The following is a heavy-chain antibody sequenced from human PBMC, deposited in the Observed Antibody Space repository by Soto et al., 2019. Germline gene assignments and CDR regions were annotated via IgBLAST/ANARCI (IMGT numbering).Heavy chain of an antibody. CDR1: GYALSDLS. V-gene: IGHV1-24*01. Sequence: ASVKVSCKVSGYALSDLSMHWVRRPPGKGLEWMGGFDPEDGETIYAQKFQGRVTMTEDTSTDTAYMELSSLRSEDTAVYYCATSLRGRALIFDYWGQGTLVTVSS. J-gene: IGHJ4*02. D-gene: IGHD3-10*01. CDR2: FDPEDGET. CDR3: ATSLRGRALIFDY.